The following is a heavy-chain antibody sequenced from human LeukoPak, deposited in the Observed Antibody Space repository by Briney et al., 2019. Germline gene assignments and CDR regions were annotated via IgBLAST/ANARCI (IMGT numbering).Heavy chain of an antibody. D-gene: IGHD6-19*01. J-gene: IGHJ4*02. CDR1: GGSMTTSY. CDR2: IYNTGTT. CDR3: ARCSSGWYEDY. V-gene: IGHV4-59*08. Sequence: PSETLSLTCTVSGGSMTTSYWTWVRQVPGKRLEWIGYIYNTGTTNYNPSLKSRVTLSVDTSKNQFSLKLSSVTAADTAVYYCARCSSGWYEDYWGQGTLVTVSS.